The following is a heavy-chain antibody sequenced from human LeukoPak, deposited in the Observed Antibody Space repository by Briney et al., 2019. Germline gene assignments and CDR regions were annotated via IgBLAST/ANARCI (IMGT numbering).Heavy chain of an antibody. D-gene: IGHD3-9*01. CDR3: STFYDILTPDAFDI. J-gene: IGHJ3*02. CDR1: GGSISSSSYY. Sequence: SETLSLTCTVSGGSISSSSYYWGWLRQPPGRGLEWLGSIYYSGSTYYNPSLKSRVTISVETSKNQFSLDLDSVTAADPAVYYFSTFYDILTPDAFDIWGQGTMVTVSS. CDR2: IYYSGST. V-gene: IGHV4-39*07.